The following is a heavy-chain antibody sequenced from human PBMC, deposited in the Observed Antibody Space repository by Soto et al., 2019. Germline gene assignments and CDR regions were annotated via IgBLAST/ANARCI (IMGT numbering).Heavy chain of an antibody. CDR1: GDSVSSSHYY. J-gene: IGHJ4*02. Sequence: PSETLSLTCTVSGDSVSSSHYYWGWIRLPPGKGLEWIGSVYYSGSTYYNPSLKSRVTLSVDTSKNQFSLKLSSVTAADAAIYYCARHPTFSGWEYYFDYWGQGTLVTVSS. CDR3: ARHPTFSGWEYYFDY. CDR2: VYYSGST. V-gene: IGHV4-39*01. D-gene: IGHD6-19*01.